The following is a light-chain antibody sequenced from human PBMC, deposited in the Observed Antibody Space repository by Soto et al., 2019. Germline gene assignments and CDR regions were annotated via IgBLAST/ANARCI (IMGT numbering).Light chain of an antibody. J-gene: IGLJ1*01. Sequence: QSALTQPASVSGSPGQSITISCTGTSGDIGSYNRVSWYQHYPGKAPKLMIYEGIKRPSGVSNRFSGSKSGNTAFLTISGLQAEDEADYYCCSYAGSGTDNYVFGSGTKVTVL. V-gene: IGLV2-23*01. CDR3: CSYAGSGTDNYV. CDR1: SGDIGSYNR. CDR2: EGI.